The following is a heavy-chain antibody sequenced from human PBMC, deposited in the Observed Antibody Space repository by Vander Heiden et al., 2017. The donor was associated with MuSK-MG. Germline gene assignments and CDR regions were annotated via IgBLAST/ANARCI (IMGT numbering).Heavy chain of an antibody. CDR3: SAYVRFLDFSHDS. CDR2: PTGSGAPT. Sequence: DVQLVEAGGGLVQAGGALRLSWGGSGFTCSTYAMTLGRQAPGQGLEWFSAPTGSGAPTYYADSVKGRFTISTDNSKNTLYLDMTSLSDADTALYFCSAYVRFLDFSHDSWCQGALVTVSS. V-gene: IGHV3-23*04. J-gene: IGHJ5*01. D-gene: IGHD3-3*01. CDR1: GFTCSTYA.